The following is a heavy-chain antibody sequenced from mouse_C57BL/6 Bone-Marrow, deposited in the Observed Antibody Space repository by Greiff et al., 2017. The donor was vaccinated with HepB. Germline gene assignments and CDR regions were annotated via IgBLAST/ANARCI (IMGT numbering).Heavy chain of an antibody. CDR2: ISSGSSTI. V-gene: IGHV5-17*01. D-gene: IGHD2-4*01. CDR3: ARGSYYDYDYYAMDY. J-gene: IGHJ4*01. Sequence: EVQGVESGGGLVKPGGSLKLSCAASGFTFSDYGMHWVRQAPEKGLEWVAYISSGSSTIYYADTVKGRFTISRDNAKNTLFLQMTSLRSEDTAMYYCARGSYYDYDYYAMDYWGQGTSVTVSS. CDR1: GFTFSDYG.